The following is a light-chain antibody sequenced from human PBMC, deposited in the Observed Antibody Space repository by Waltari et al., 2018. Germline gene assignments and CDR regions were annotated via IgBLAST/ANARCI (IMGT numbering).Light chain of an antibody. CDR1: NIGDRT. V-gene: IGLV3-21*03. CDR3: QVWDDSSDHVV. CDR2: DDS. J-gene: IGLJ2*01. Sequence: SYVLTQPPSVSVAPGKTAMITSGADNIGDRTVHRYQQRPGQAPVLVAVDDSDRPSGIPERFSGSNSGDTATLTISRVEAGDEADYSCQVWDDSSDHVVFGGGTKLTVL.